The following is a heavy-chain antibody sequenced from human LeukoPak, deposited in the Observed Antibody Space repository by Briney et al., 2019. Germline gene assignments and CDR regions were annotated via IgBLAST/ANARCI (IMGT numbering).Heavy chain of an antibody. CDR1: GGTFSSYA. D-gene: IGHD6-13*01. Sequence: SVKVSCKASGGTFSSYAISWVRQAPGQGLEWMGGIIPIFGTANYAQKFQGRVMITADESTSTAYMELSSLRSEDTAVYYCARTMGIAAAVPFRHWGQGTLVTVSS. J-gene: IGHJ1*01. CDR3: ARTMGIAAAVPFRH. V-gene: IGHV1-69*13. CDR2: IIPIFGTA.